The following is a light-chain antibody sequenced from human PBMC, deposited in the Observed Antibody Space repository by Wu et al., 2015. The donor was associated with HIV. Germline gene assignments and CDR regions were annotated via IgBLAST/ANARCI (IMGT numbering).Light chain of an antibody. CDR1: QNISTS. Sequence: ETVMTQSPGTLSVSPGERATLSCRASQNISTSLAWYLQEPGQAPRLLIYNTSTRATDIPARFSGSGSGTEFTLTISSMQPEDFAVYYCQQYNNWPRTFGQGTKLEIK. CDR3: QQYNNWPRT. J-gene: IGKJ2*01. V-gene: IGKV3-15*01. CDR2: NTS.